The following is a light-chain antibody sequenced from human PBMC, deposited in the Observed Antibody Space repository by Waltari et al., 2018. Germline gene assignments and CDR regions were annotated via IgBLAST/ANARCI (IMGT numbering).Light chain of an antibody. CDR3: QQYAGSPRT. CDR2: GAS. J-gene: IGKJ1*01. V-gene: IGKV3-20*01. CDR1: ESDGSNQ. Sequence: DIVLTQSPGTLSLSPGERATLFCKARESDGSNQLAWYQLKPGQAPRLLVFGASTRATGIPDRFSGGGSGTDFTLIITRLEPEDSAVYYCQQYAGSPRTFGQGTKVEIK.